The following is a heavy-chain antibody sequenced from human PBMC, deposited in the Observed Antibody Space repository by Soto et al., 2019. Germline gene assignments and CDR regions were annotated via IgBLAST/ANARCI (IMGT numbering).Heavy chain of an antibody. CDR2: INAGNGDT. Sequence: GASVKVSCKASGYTFTAYGVHWVRQAPGQRLEWMGWINAGNGDTKSSQRFQGGVTITRDTSANTAYMELSSLTSEDTAVYFCARYARIRRVYDISAMDVWSQGTTVTVSS. CDR3: ARYARIRRVYDISAMDV. J-gene: IGHJ6*02. D-gene: IGHD2-2*01. CDR1: GYTFTAYG. V-gene: IGHV1-3*01.